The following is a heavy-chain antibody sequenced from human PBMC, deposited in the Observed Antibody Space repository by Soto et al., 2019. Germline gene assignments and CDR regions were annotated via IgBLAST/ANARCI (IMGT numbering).Heavy chain of an antibody. V-gene: IGHV3-23*01. J-gene: IGHJ6*02. CDR2: IGESGTPT. CDR3: ARYIPGVRYYEMDV. CDR1: GFTFSSYA. D-gene: IGHD2-2*01. Sequence: EVQLLESGGGLVQPGGSLRLSCAASGFTFSSYAMKWVRQAPGKGLEWVSLIGESGTPTYYADSVKGRFTISRDNSGNTLFLEMYSLRAEDTAVYYCARYIPGVRYYEMDVWGQGTTVTVSS.